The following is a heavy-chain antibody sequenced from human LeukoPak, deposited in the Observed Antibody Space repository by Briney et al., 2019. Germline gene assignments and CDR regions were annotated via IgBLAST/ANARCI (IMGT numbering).Heavy chain of an antibody. Sequence: SETLSLTCTVSGGSISSYYWSWIRQPPGKGLEWIGYIYYSGSSNYNPSLKSRVTISVDTSKNQFSLKLSSVTAADTAVYYCARGLYSGYDLWGQGTLVTVSS. D-gene: IGHD5-12*01. CDR3: ARGLYSGYDL. CDR2: IYYSGSS. CDR1: GGSISSYY. J-gene: IGHJ5*02. V-gene: IGHV4-59*08.